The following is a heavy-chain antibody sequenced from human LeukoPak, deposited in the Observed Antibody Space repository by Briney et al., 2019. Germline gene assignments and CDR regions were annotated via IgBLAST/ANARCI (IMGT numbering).Heavy chain of an antibody. CDR1: GFTFSSYA. Sequence: GRSLRLSCAASGFTFSSYAMSWVRQAPGKGLEWVSAISGSGGSTYYADSVKGRFTISRDNSKNTLYLQMNSLRAEDTAVYYCAKDIVVVPAARAFDAFDIWGQGTMVTVSS. D-gene: IGHD2-2*01. V-gene: IGHV3-23*01. J-gene: IGHJ3*02. CDR2: ISGSGGST. CDR3: AKDIVVVPAARAFDAFDI.